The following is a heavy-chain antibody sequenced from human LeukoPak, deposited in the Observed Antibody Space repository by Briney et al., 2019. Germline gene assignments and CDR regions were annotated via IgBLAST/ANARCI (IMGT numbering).Heavy chain of an antibody. CDR3: AKDQGGGSRDLDY. D-gene: IGHD2-15*01. CDR1: GFTFSSYG. J-gene: IGHJ4*02. Sequence: SGGSLRLSCAASGFTFSSYGMHWVRQAPGKGLEWVAFIRYDESSKYYADSVKGRFTISRDNSKNTLYLQMNSLRAEDTAVYYCAKDQGGGSRDLDYWGQGTLVTVSS. CDR2: IRYDESSK. V-gene: IGHV3-30*02.